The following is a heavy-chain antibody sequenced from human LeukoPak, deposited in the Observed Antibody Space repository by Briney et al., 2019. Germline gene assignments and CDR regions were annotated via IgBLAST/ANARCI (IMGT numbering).Heavy chain of an antibody. Sequence: PSETLSLTCTVSGVSFSGYHWNWIRQPPGKGLEWIGEIFYGGTANYSPSLKSRVTISLDTSKNHFSLKPSSLTAADTAVYYCASYAAGQGGRGYWGQGTLVTVSS. D-gene: IGHD2-2*01. CDR2: IFYGGTA. CDR3: ASYAAGQGGRGY. V-gene: IGHV4-59*08. J-gene: IGHJ4*02. CDR1: GVSFSGYH.